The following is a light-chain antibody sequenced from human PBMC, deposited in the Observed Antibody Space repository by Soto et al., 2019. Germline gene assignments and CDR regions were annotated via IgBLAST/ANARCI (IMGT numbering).Light chain of an antibody. V-gene: IGLV1-40*01. Sequence: QSVLTQPPSVSGAPGQRVTISCTGSSSNIGAGYDVHWYQQLPGTAPKLLIYGNSNRPSGVPDRFSGSKSGTSAPLAITGLQADDEADYYCQSYDSSLSGYVVFGGGTKLTVL. J-gene: IGLJ2*01. CDR1: SSNIGAGYD. CDR2: GNS. CDR3: QSYDSSLSGYVV.